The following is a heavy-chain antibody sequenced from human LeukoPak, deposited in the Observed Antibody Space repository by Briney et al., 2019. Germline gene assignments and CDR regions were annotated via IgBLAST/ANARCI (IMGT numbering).Heavy chain of an antibody. CDR1: GFTVSSNY. V-gene: IGHV3-66*04. CDR2: IYSGGST. J-gene: IGHJ4*02. CDR3: ARRRAGSGYAFDY. Sequence: GGSLRLSCAASGFTVSSNYMSWVRQAPGKGLEWVSVIYSGGSTYYADSVKGRFTISRDNSKNPLYLQMNSLRAEDTAVYYCARRRAGSGYAFDYWGQGTLVTVSS. D-gene: IGHD3-3*01.